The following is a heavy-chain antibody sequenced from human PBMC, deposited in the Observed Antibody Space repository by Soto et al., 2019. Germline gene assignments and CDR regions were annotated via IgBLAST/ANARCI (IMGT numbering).Heavy chain of an antibody. CDR1: GGSIRSGGYY. Sequence: SLTCTVPGGSIRSGGYYWSWVRQNPRRGLEWIGNIYYSGNTYYNPSLKSRLTISVDTSKNQFSLNLSSVTAADTAVYYCARDRLMATAGTTRHYFGLDVWGQGTTVTVSS. J-gene: IGHJ6*02. CDR2: IYYSGNT. CDR3: ARDRLMATAGTTRHYFGLDV. D-gene: IGHD5-18*01. V-gene: IGHV4-31*03.